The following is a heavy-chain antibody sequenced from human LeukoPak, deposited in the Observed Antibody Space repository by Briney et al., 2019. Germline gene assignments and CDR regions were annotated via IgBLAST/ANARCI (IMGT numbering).Heavy chain of an antibody. CDR3: ARDLMVAVAGWNWFDP. CDR1: GFSLSSYA. D-gene: IGHD6-19*01. V-gene: IGHV3-23*01. CDR2: TSSSDAGK. J-gene: IGHJ5*02. Sequence: GGSLRLSCTVSGFSLSSYALSWVRRAPGKGLEWVSATSSSDAGKYYADSVRSRFTISRDNSRSTMYLQMNSLRAEDTAVYYCARDLMVAVAGWNWFDPWGQGTLVTVSS.